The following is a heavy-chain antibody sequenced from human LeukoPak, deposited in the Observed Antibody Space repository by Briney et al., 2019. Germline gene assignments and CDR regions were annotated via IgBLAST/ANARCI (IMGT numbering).Heavy chain of an antibody. Sequence: GASVKVSCKASGGTFSSYTISWVRQAPGQGLEWMGRIIPILGIANYAQKFQGRVTITADKSTSTAYMELSSLRSEDTAVYYCARLVAGFWFDPWGQGTLVTVSS. D-gene: IGHD6-19*01. CDR3: ARLVAGFWFDP. V-gene: IGHV1-69*02. J-gene: IGHJ5*02. CDR1: GGTFSSYT. CDR2: IIPILGIA.